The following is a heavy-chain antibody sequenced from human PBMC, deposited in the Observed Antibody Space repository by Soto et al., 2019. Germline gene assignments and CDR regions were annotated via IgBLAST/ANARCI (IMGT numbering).Heavy chain of an antibody. D-gene: IGHD1-26*01. V-gene: IGHV1-8*01. CDR1: GYTLTSYD. J-gene: IGHJ4*02. CDR2: MNPNSGNT. CDR3: ARERSGSYCVDY. Sequence: QEQLVQSGAEVKKPGASVKVSCKASGYTLTSYDINWVRQATGQGLEWMGWMNPNSGNTGYAQKFQGRVTMTRNTSISTAYMELSSLRSDDTAVYYCARERSGSYCVDYLCQGTLVTVAP.